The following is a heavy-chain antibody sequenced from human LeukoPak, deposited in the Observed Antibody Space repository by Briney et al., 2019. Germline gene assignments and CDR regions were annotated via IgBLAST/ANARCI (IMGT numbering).Heavy chain of an antibody. CDR2: IYYSGST. CDR3: ARMPHDYGDWDWFDP. V-gene: IGHV4-30-4*01. D-gene: IGHD4-17*01. CDR1: GGSISSGDYY. J-gene: IGHJ5*02. Sequence: PSETLSLTCTVSGGSISSGDYYWSWLRQPPGKGLEWIGYIYYSGSTYYNPSLKSRVTISVDTSKNQFSLKLSSVTAADTAVYYCARMPHDYGDWDWFDPWGQGTLVTVSS.